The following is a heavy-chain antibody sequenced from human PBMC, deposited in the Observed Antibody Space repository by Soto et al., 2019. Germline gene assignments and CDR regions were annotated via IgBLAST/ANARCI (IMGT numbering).Heavy chain of an antibody. Sequence: GGSLRLSCAASGFTFSSYAMHWVRQAPGKGLEWVAVISYDGSNKYYADSVKGRFTISRDNSKGTLYLQMNSLRAEDTAVYYCARVPSPTTGTTWGQGTLVTVSS. V-gene: IGHV3-30-3*01. J-gene: IGHJ5*02. D-gene: IGHD1-1*01. CDR3: ARVPSPTTGTT. CDR1: GFTFSSYA. CDR2: ISYDGSNK.